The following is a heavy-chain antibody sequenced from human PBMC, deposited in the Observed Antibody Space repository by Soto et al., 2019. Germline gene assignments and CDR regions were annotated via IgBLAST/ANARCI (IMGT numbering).Heavy chain of an antibody. Sequence: GGSLRLSCAASGFTFSSYWMSWVRQAPGKGLEWVANIKQDGSEKYYVDSVKGRFTISRDNAKNSLYLQMNSLRAEDTAVYYCARDSLDFRDGYNYVPGFDYWGQGTLVTVSS. J-gene: IGHJ4*02. CDR3: ARDSLDFRDGYNYVPGFDY. CDR1: GFTFSSYW. D-gene: IGHD5-12*01. V-gene: IGHV3-7*01. CDR2: IKQDGSEK.